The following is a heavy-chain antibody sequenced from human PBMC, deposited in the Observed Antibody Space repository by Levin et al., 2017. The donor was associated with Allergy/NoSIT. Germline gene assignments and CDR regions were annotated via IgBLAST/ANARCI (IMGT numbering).Heavy chain of an antibody. CDR1: GFTFSDYY. J-gene: IGHJ4*02. CDR3: ARDHASHDFIAAAGSWGY. D-gene: IGHD6-13*01. Sequence: GGSLRLSCAASGFTFSDYYMSWIRQAPGKGLEWVSYISSSSSYTNYADSVKGRFTISRDNAKNSLYLQMNSLRAEDTAVYYCARDHASHDFIAAAGSWGYWGQGTLVTVSS. V-gene: IGHV3-11*05. CDR2: ISSSSSYT.